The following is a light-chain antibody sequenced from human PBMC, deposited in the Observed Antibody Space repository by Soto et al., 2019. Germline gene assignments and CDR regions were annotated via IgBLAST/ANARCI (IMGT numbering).Light chain of an antibody. Sequence: QSALTQPASVSGSPGQSITISCTGTSSDVGGYNYVSWYQQHAGKAPKLMIYEVNNRPSGVSNRFSGSKSGNTASLTISGLQAEDEADYYCSSYTSSCTLGVFGTGTKLTVL. CDR1: SSDVGGYNY. V-gene: IGLV2-14*01. J-gene: IGLJ1*01. CDR2: EVN. CDR3: SSYTSSCTLGV.